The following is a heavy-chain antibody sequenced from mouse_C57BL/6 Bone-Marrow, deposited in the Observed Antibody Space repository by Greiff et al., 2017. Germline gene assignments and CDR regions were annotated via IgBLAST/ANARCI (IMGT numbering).Heavy chain of an antibody. CDR2: ISSGSSTI. V-gene: IGHV5-17*01. Sequence: EVKLQESGGGLVKPGGSLTLSCAASGFTFSDYGMHWVRQAPEKGLAWVAYISSGSSTIYYADTVKGRFTISRDNAKNTLFLQMTSLRSEDTAMYYCARGNTVARHYYAMDYWGQGTSVTVSS. CDR3: ARGNTVARHYYAMDY. J-gene: IGHJ4*01. CDR1: GFTFSDYG. D-gene: IGHD1-1*01.